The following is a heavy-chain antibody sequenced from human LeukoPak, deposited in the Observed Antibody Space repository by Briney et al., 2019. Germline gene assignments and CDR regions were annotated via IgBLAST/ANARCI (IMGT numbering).Heavy chain of an antibody. CDR1: GFTFNTYN. V-gene: IGHV3-21*01. Sequence: GGSLRLSCAASGFTFNTYNMNWVRQAPGKGLEWVSSISVSSSDIYYADSVKDRFTISRDNAKNSLYLQMKCLRAEDTAVYYCATRLSRGYFNYWGQGTLVTVSS. CDR3: ATRLSRGYFNY. J-gene: IGHJ4*02. CDR2: ISVSSSDI.